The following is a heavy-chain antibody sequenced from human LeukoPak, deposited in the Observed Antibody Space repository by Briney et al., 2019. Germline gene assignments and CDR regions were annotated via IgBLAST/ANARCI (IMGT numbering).Heavy chain of an antibody. J-gene: IGHJ3*02. CDR3: ARFVEKATSDAFDI. CDR1: GGTFSSYA. Sequence: ASVKVSCKASGGTFSSYAISWVRQAPGQGLEWMGRIIPILGIANYAQKFQGRVTITADKSTSTAYMELSSLRSEDTAVYYCARFVEKATSDAFDIWGQGTMVTVSS. D-gene: IGHD5-24*01. CDR2: IIPILGIA. V-gene: IGHV1-69*04.